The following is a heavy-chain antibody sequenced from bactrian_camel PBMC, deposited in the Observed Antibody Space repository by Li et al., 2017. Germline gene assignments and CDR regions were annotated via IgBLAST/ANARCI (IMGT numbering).Heavy chain of an antibody. V-gene: IGHV3S55*01. CDR1: GLTFEGGN. D-gene: IGHD3*01. Sequence: HVQLVESGGGAVQTGGSLRLTCTAVGLTFEGGNQGWYRETPGNEFGLVSSIAPDGSRWYADPVQGRFTISKDDTKDTLYLQMNSLKPEDTAMYYCAADSVGRCRARGWVERPSVAAYDYWGQGTQVTVS. J-gene: IGHJ4*01. CDR2: IAPDGSR. CDR3: AADSVGRCRARGWVERPSVAAYDY.